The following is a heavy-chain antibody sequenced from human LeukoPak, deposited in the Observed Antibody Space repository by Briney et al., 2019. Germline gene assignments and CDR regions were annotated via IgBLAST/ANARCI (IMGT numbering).Heavy chain of an antibody. Sequence: PSETLSLTCTVSGDSINSHHWSWIRQPAGKGLEWIGRIFGGGTTNYNSSLKSRVTMSLDISKNQFSLKMTSMTAADTAVYYCAREGGSGWTHINHCDSWGQGTLVIVSS. J-gene: IGHJ4*02. D-gene: IGHD6-19*01. CDR2: IFGGGTT. CDR3: AREGGSGWTHINHCDS. CDR1: GDSINSHH. V-gene: IGHV4-4*07.